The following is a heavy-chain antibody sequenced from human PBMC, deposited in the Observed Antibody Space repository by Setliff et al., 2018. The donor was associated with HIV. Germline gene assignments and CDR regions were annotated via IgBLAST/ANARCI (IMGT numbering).Heavy chain of an antibody. Sequence: ASVKVSCKASGYSFTNLGLNWVRQAPGQGLEWMGWISVYNGHTNFAQKLQDRVTMTTDASTSTAYMELRSLRSDDTAVYYCARAYDVLTGYFDYWGQGTLVTVSS. J-gene: IGHJ4*02. D-gene: IGHD3-9*01. CDR3: ARAYDVLTGYFDY. CDR2: ISVYNGHT. CDR1: GYSFTNLG. V-gene: IGHV1-18*01.